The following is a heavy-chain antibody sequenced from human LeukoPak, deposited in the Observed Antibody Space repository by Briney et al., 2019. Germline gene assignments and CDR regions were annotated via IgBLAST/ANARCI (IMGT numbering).Heavy chain of an antibody. D-gene: IGHD3-22*01. CDR3: AREFYDSSGYYPNWFDP. V-gene: IGHV4-4*07. CDR1: GGSISSYY. CDR2: IYTSGST. Sequence: SETLSLTCTVSGGSISSYYWSWIRQPAGKGLEWIGRIYTSGSTNYNPSLKSRVTMSVDTSKNQFSLKLSSVTAADTAVYYCAREFYDSSGYYPNWFDPWGQGTLVTVSS. J-gene: IGHJ5*02.